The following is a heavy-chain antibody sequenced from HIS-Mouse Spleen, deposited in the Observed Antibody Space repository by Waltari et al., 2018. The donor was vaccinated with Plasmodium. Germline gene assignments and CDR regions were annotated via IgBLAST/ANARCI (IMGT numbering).Heavy chain of an antibody. CDR3: ARAHTGYSSSWYYYGMDV. CDR1: GFTFRLYA. Sequence: QVQLVESGGGVVQPGRSLRLSCAASGFTFRLYAMPWVRQAPGKGLEWVAVISYDGSNKYYADSVKGRFTISRDNSKNTLYLQMNSLRAEDTAVYYCARAHTGYSSSWYYYGMDVWGQGTTVTVSS. V-gene: IGHV3-30*04. J-gene: IGHJ6*02. CDR2: ISYDGSNK. D-gene: IGHD6-13*01.